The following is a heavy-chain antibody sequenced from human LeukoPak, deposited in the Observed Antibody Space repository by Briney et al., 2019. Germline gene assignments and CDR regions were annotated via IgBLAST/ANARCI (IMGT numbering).Heavy chain of an antibody. Sequence: PSGTLSLICGVSGGSISSTNWWTWVRQPPGKGLEWIGEVHLDGRTNYNPSLQSRLTMSVDFSENHISLKLTSGTAADTAVYYCAREGGPYRPLDYSGQGTLVTVSS. J-gene: IGHJ4*02. CDR2: VHLDGRT. CDR3: AREGGPYRPLDY. CDR1: GGSISSTNW. V-gene: IGHV4-4*02.